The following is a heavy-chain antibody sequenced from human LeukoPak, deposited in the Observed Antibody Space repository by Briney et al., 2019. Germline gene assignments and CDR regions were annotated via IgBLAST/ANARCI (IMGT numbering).Heavy chain of an antibody. CDR3: ARDLGYCSGGSCYGGRAFDI. CDR2: INSDGINT. Sequence: PGGSLRLSCAASGFTFSNYWMHWVRQAPGKGLVWVSRINSDGINTSYADSVKGRFTISRDNAKNSLYLQMNSLRAEDTAVYYCARDLGYCSGGSCYGGRAFDIWGQGTMVTVSS. J-gene: IGHJ3*02. CDR1: GFTFSNYW. D-gene: IGHD2-15*01. V-gene: IGHV3-74*01.